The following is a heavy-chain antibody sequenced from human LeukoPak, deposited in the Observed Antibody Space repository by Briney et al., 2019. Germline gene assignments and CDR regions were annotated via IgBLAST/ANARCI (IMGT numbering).Heavy chain of an antibody. J-gene: IGHJ4*02. CDR3: ARSRTFWSGYFLY. Sequence: ASVKVSCKASGYTFTGYYMHWVRQAPGQGLEWMGWINPNSGGTNYAQKFQGRVTMTRDTSISTAYMELSRLRSDDTAVYYCARSRTFWSGYFLYWGQGTLVTVSS. D-gene: IGHD3-3*01. CDR1: GYTFTGYY. CDR2: INPNSGGT. V-gene: IGHV1-2*02.